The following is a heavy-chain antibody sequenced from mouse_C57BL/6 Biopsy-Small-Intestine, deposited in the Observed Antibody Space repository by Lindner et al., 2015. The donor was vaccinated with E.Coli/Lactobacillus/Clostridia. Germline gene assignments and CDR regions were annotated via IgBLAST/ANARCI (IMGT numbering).Heavy chain of an antibody. D-gene: IGHD2-3*01. CDR2: ISSGSSTI. Sequence: VQLQESGGGLVKPGGSRKLSCAASGFPFSDYGMHWVRQAPETGLEWVAYISSGSSTIYYADTVKGRFTISRDNAKNTLFLQMTSLRSEDTAMYYCARSGYYGYYYAMDYWGQGTSVTVSS. V-gene: IGHV5-17*01. J-gene: IGHJ4*01. CDR3: ARSGYYGYYYAMDY. CDR1: GFPFSDYG.